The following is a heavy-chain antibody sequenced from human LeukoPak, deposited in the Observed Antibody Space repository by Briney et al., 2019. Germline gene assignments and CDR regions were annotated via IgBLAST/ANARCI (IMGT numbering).Heavy chain of an antibody. Sequence: PSETLSLTCAVYGGSFSGYYWSWIRQPPGKGLEWIGEINHSGSTNYNPSLKSRVTISVDTPKNQFSLKLSSVTAADTAVYYCARGYGEYSGYDYVYYFDYWGQGTLVTVSS. J-gene: IGHJ4*02. CDR2: INHSGST. CDR3: ARGYGEYSGYDYVYYFDY. V-gene: IGHV4-34*01. CDR1: GGSFSGYY. D-gene: IGHD5-12*01.